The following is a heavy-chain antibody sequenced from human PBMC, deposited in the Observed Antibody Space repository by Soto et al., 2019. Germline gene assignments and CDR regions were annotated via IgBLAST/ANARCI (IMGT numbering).Heavy chain of an antibody. CDR1: GYTFTSYD. V-gene: IGHV1-8*01. CDR2: MNPNSGNT. D-gene: IGHD3-3*01. J-gene: IGHJ6*02. Sequence: ASVKVSCKASGYTFTSYDIYWVRHATGQGLEWMGWMNPNSGNTGYAQKFQGRVTMTRNTSISTAYMELSSLRSEDTAVYYCARGLVNWSGYYVGYYYYGMDVSGQGTTVTVSS. CDR3: ARGLVNWSGYYVGYYYYGMDV.